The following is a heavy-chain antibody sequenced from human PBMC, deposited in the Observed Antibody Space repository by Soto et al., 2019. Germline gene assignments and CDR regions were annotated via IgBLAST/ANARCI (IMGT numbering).Heavy chain of an antibody. V-gene: IGHV4-34*01. Sequence: QVQLQQWGAGLLKPSETLSLTCAVYGGSFSGYYWSWIRQPPGKGLEWIGEINHSGSTNYNPSLKSRVTISVDTSKNQCSLKLSSVTAADTAVYYCARGKSAGIAAAGFDPWGQGTLVTVSS. CDR3: ARGKSAGIAAAGFDP. CDR1: GGSFSGYY. J-gene: IGHJ5*02. CDR2: INHSGST. D-gene: IGHD6-13*01.